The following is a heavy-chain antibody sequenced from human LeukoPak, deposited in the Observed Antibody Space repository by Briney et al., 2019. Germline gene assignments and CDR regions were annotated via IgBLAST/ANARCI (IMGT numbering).Heavy chain of an antibody. CDR2: FYYSGST. CDR3: ARVRDNSGYYPFDY. CDR1: GGSISSYY. J-gene: IGHJ4*02. Sequence: SETLSLTCTVSGGSISSYYWSWIRQPPGKGLEWIGYFYYSGSTNYNPSLKSRVTISVGTSKNHFSLKLSSVTAADTAVYYCARVRDNSGYYPFDYWGQGILVTVSS. V-gene: IGHV4-59*01. D-gene: IGHD3-22*01.